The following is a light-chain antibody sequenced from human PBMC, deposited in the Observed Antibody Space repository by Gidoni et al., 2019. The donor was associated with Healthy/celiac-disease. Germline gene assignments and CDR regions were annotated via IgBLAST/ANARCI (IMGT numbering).Light chain of an antibody. CDR1: QSISSY. V-gene: IGKV1-39*01. J-gene: IGKJ1*01. CDR2: AAS. Sequence: DIQMTQSPSSLSASVGDRVTITCRASQSISSYLNWYQQKPGKAPKLLIYAASSLQSGVPSRFSGSGSGTDFTLTISRLQPEDFATYYCQQSYSTFWTFXQXTKVEIK. CDR3: QQSYSTFWT.